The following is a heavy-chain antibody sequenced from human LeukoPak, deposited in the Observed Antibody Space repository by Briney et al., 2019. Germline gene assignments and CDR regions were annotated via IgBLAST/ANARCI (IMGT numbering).Heavy chain of an antibody. CDR1: GFTFSDYY. V-gene: IGHV3-11*01. Sequence: GGSLRLSCAASGFTFSDYYMCWIRQAPGKGLEWVSYISSSGSTIYYADSVKGRFTISRDNAKNSLYLQMNSLRAEDTAVYYCAREAAVAGTVFDYWGQGTLVTVSS. CDR3: AREAAVAGTVFDY. CDR2: ISSSGSTI. D-gene: IGHD6-19*01. J-gene: IGHJ4*02.